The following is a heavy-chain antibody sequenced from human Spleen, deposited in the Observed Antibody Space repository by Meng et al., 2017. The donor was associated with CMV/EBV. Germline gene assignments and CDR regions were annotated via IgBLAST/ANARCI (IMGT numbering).Heavy chain of an antibody. J-gene: IGHJ4*02. CDR3: ARDVVIQCGGDCPFDY. V-gene: IGHV3-7*01. CDR1: GFTFSSYW. D-gene: IGHD2-21*01. Sequence: GESLKISCAASGFTFSSYWMSWVRQAPGKGLEWVANINQDGSDKYYVDSVKGRFTISRDNTKNSLYLQMNSLRREDTALYYCARDVVIQCGGDCPFDYWGPGTLVTVSS. CDR2: INQDGSDK.